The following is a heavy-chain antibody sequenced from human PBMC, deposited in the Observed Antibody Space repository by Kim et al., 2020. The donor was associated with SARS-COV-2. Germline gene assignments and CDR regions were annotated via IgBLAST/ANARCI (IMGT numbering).Heavy chain of an antibody. D-gene: IGHD3-10*01. CDR2: INHSGST. Sequence: SETLSLTCAVYGGSFSGYYWSWIRQPPGKGLEWIGEINHSGSTNYNPSLKSRVTISVDTSKNQFSLKLSSVTAADTAVYYCARYNSGYYYYYGMDVWGQG. CDR1: GGSFSGYY. V-gene: IGHV4-34*01. CDR3: ARYNSGYYYYYGMDV. J-gene: IGHJ6*02.